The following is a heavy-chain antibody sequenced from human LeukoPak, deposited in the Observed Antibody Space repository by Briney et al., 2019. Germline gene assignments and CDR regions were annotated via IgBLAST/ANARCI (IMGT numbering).Heavy chain of an antibody. CDR2: DHI. Sequence: PGGSLRLSCEGSGFTFDGYDMHWVRQAPGKGLEWVSSDHINSADSVNGRFAVSRDNANNSVYLQFNSVRPENTALYFCAKDFGAAVAGTGGALDVWGQGVMVTVSS. J-gene: IGHJ3*01. V-gene: IGHV3-9*01. CDR1: GFTFDGYD. D-gene: IGHD6-19*01. CDR3: AKDFGAAVAGTGGALDV.